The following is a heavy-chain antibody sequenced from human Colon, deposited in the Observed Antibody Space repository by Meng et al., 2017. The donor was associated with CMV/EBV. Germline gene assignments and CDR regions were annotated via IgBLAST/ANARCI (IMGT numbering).Heavy chain of an antibody. CDR1: GFSFTDYA. J-gene: IGHJ3*02. D-gene: IGHD3-22*01. CDR3: AKPLAHAYDSAPEI. Sequence: GESLKISCAASGFSFTDYAMTWVRQAPGKGPEWVSSINANGGATYYADSVRGRSTISRANSRNTVSLYMTNLRADDTALYYCAKPLAHAYDSAPEIWGQGTMVTVSS. CDR2: INANGGAT. V-gene: IGHV3-23*01.